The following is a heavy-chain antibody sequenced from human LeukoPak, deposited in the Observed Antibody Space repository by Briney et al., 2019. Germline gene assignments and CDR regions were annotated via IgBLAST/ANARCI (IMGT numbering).Heavy chain of an antibody. V-gene: IGHV3-33*08. Sequence: GGSLRLSCAASGFTFSSYNMNWVRQAPGKGLEWVAVIWYDGSNKYYADSVKGRFTISRDNSKNTLYLQMNSLRAEDTAVYYCARDYYDSSGYYSPIGDWGQGTLVTVSS. D-gene: IGHD3-22*01. J-gene: IGHJ4*02. CDR2: IWYDGSNK. CDR1: GFTFSSYN. CDR3: ARDYYDSSGYYSPIGD.